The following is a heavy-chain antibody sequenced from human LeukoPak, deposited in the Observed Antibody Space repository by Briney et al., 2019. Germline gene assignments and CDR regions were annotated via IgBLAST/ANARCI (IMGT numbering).Heavy chain of an antibody. V-gene: IGHV4-34*01. J-gene: IGHJ4*02. CDR3: AGGIGVVVAAEYYFDY. CDR1: GGSFSGHY. CDR2: INHSGST. Sequence: LSETLSLTCAVYGGSFSGHYWNWIRQPPGKGLEWIGEINHSGSTNYNPPLKSRVTISVDTSKNQFSLKLSSVTAADTAVYYCAGGIGVVVAAEYYFDYWGQGTLVTVSS. D-gene: IGHD2-15*01.